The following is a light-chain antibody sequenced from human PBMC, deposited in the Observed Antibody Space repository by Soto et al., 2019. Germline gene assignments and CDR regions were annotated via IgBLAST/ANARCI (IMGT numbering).Light chain of an antibody. Sequence: QSVLTQPPSASGTPGQRVTISCSGSISNIGGNTVNWYQQLPGTAPKLLMYTNNQRPSGVPARFSGSKSGTSASLAISGLQSEDEADYYCAAWDDSLNGVVFGGGTKLTVL. CDR3: AAWDDSLNGVV. J-gene: IGLJ2*01. V-gene: IGLV1-44*01. CDR1: ISNIGGNT. CDR2: TNN.